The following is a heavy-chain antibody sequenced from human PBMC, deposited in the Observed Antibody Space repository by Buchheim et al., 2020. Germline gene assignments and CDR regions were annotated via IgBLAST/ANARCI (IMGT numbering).Heavy chain of an antibody. V-gene: IGHV3-30-3*01. J-gene: IGHJ5*02. CDR2: TAYDGNTK. CDR3: ARGENSGNYFEGWLDP. Sequence: QVQLVESGGGVVQPGRSLRLSCAASGFTFSTYAMHWVRQAPGKGLEWVALTAYDGNTKYYADSVKGRFTISRDNSRNTLYLQMNSLRTEDTALYYCARGENSGNYFEGWLDPWGQGTL. CDR1: GFTFSTYA. D-gene: IGHD1-26*01.